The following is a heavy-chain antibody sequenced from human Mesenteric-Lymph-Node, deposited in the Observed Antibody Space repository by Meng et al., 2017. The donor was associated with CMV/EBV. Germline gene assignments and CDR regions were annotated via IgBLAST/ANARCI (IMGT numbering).Heavy chain of an antibody. CDR1: GYSFTSYG. CDR3: ARSSTMDV. D-gene: IGHD6-13*01. J-gene: IGHJ6*02. V-gene: IGHV1-18*01. CDR2: ISAYNGHR. Sequence: ASVKVSCKASGYSFTSYGISWVRQAPGQGLEWMGWISAYNGHRNYAQKFQGRVAMTTDTSTTTAYMEMWSLRPDDTAVYYCARSSTMDVWGQGTTVTVSS.